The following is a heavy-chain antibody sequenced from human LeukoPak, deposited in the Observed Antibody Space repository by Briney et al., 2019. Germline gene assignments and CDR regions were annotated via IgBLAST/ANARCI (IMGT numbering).Heavy chain of an antibody. Sequence: GGSVRLSCAASGFTFSAHSMNWVRQAPGKGLEWVSYISSSASTIYYADSVKGRFTISRDSAKSSLYLQMNSLRAEDTAMCYCARASSSVGGYYFYYYMDVWGKGTTVTVSS. CDR1: GFTFSAHS. V-gene: IGHV3-48*01. D-gene: IGHD3-16*01. CDR3: ARASSSVGGYYFYYYMDV. CDR2: ISSSASTI. J-gene: IGHJ6*03.